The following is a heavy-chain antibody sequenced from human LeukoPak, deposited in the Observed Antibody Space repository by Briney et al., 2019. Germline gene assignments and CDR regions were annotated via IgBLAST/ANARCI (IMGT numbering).Heavy chain of an antibody. J-gene: IGHJ4*02. V-gene: IGHV1-2*06. CDR2: INPNSGGT. D-gene: IGHD2-15*01. CDR1: GYTFTGYY. CDR3: ARLSCSAGSCYYVFDY. Sequence: ASVKVSCKASGYTFTGYYMHWVRQAPGQGLEWMGRINPNSGGTNYAQKFQGRVTMTRDTSISTAYMELSRLRSDDTAVYYCARLSCSAGSCYYVFDYWGQGTLVTVSS.